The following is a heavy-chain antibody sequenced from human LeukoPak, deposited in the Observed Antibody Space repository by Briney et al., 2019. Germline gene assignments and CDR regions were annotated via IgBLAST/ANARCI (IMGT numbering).Heavy chain of an antibody. CDR3: ARVVVRGVIARNFDY. CDR1: GGSISSSNW. J-gene: IGHJ4*02. Sequence: SETLSLTCAVSGGSISSSNWWSWVRQPPGKGLEWIGEIYHSGSTNYNPSLKSRVTISVDKSKNQFSLKLSSVTAADTAVYYCARVVVRGVIARNFDYWGQGTLVTVSS. D-gene: IGHD3-10*01. V-gene: IGHV4-4*02. CDR2: IYHSGST.